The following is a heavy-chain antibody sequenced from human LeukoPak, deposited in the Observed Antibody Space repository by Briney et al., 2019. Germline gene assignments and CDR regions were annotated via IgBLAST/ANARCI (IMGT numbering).Heavy chain of an antibody. CDR3: VRDLWGFDY. CDR2: MGGDGVTA. D-gene: IGHD1-26*01. J-gene: IGHJ4*02. CDR1: GFSFSTLA. V-gene: IGHV3-64D*06. Sequence: GGSLRLSCSAPGFSFSTLAMHWVRQAPGKGLEYLAVMGGDGVTAYFEDSVKGRFTVSRDISKNTLYLQMTNLRPEDTAVYYCVRDLWGFDYWGQGTLVTVSS.